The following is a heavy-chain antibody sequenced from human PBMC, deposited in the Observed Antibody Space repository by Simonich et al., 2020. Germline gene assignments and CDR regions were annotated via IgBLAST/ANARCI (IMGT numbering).Heavy chain of an antibody. V-gene: IGHV1-2*02. CDR3: ARDGYFTTGVCYDAFDI. D-gene: IGHD2-8*01. Sequence: TSTGYYIHWVRQDPGKGLEWMGWINPNSGGTNYAQKIKGMVTMTRDTSISTAYMELSRLRSDDTAVYYCARDGYFTTGVCYDAFDIWGQGTMVTVSS. CDR2: INPNSGGT. J-gene: IGHJ3*02. CDR1: TSTGYY.